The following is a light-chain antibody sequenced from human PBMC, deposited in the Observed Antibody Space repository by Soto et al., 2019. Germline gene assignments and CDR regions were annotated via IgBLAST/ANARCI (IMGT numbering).Light chain of an antibody. CDR1: QSVGSNY. CDR3: QQYANTPFT. Sequence: EIVLTQSPGTLSLSLGERATVSCRASQSVGSNYLAWYQRKPGQAPRLLIYGASSRATGIPDRFSGSGSGTDFTLTISRLEPEDFSVYYCQQYANTPFTVGPGTKVDIK. V-gene: IGKV3-20*01. CDR2: GAS. J-gene: IGKJ3*01.